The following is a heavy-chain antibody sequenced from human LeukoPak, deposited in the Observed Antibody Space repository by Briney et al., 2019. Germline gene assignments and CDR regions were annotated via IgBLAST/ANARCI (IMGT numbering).Heavy chain of an antibody. Sequence: SQTLSLTCAISGDSVSSNSAAWNWIRQSPSRGLERLGRTYYRSKWYNDYAVSVKSRITINPDTSKNQFSLQLNSVTPEDTAVYYCAREGWYSSGWYPPYYFDYWGQGTLVTVSS. CDR1: GDSVSSNSAA. D-gene: IGHD6-19*01. V-gene: IGHV6-1*01. CDR3: AREGWYSSGWYPPYYFDY. CDR2: TYYRSKWYN. J-gene: IGHJ4*02.